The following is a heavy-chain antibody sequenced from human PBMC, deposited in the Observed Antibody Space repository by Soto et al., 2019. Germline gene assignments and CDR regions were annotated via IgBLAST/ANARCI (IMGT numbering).Heavy chain of an antibody. J-gene: IGHJ4*02. Sequence: EVQLVESGGGLVQPGGSLRLSCAPSGFTFGTSWMHWVRQAPGKGLVWVSRINSDGSSTVYADSVKGRFTISRDNAKNTLYLQMNSLTAEDTAVYYCATAGTGTFVHWGQGTLVTVSS. CDR2: INSDGSST. CDR1: GFTFGTSW. D-gene: IGHD1-1*01. V-gene: IGHV3-74*01. CDR3: ATAGTGTFVH.